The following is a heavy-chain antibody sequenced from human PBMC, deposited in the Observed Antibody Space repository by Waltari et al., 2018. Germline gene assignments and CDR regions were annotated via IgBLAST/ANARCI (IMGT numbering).Heavy chain of an antibody. CDR1: GLPFSSYA. J-gene: IGHJ4*02. CDR3: AKGRGWRCLTNPFTPPRFDY. Sequence: EVQLLESGGGLVQPGGSLRLSCAASGLPFSSYAMSWVRHAPGKGPECVSAISGSGGSTYYANAVKGRFTISRDNSTNTLYLQMNSLRAEDTAVYYCAKGRGWRCLTNPFTPPRFDYWGQGTLVTVSS. CDR2: ISGSGGST. D-gene: IGHD2-8*01. V-gene: IGHV3-23*01.